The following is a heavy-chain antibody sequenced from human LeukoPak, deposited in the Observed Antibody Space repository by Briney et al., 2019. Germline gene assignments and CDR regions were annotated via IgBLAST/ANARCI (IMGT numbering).Heavy chain of an antibody. Sequence: GGSLRLSCAASGFTFSSYSMNWVRQAPGKGLEWVSYISSSSSTIYYADSVKGRFTISRDNAKNSLYLQMNSLRAEDTAVYYCARVPSTVTTDPDYWGQGTLVTVSS. D-gene: IGHD4-17*01. CDR1: GFTFSSYS. CDR3: ARVPSTVTTDPDY. J-gene: IGHJ4*02. V-gene: IGHV3-48*01. CDR2: ISSSSSTI.